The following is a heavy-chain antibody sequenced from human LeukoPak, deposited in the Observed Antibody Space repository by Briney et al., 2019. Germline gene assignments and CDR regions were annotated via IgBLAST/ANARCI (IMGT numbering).Heavy chain of an antibody. CDR2: IYYSGST. J-gene: IGHJ4*02. D-gene: IGHD2-8*01. CDR3: ARSTNYCTNGVCYTDYFDY. CDR1: GGSISSSSYY. Sequence: SETLSLTCTVSGGSISSSSYYWGWIRQPPGKGLEWIGYIYYSGSTNYNPSLKSRVTISVDTSKNQFSLKLSSVTAADTAVYYCARSTNYCTNGVCYTDYFDYWGQGTLVTVSS. V-gene: IGHV4-61*05.